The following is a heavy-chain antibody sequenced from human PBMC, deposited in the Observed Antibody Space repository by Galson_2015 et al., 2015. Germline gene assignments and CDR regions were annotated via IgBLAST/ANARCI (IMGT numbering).Heavy chain of an antibody. V-gene: IGHV3-33*01. CDR2: IWYDGSNK. Sequence: SLRLSCAASGFTFSSYGMHWVRQAPGKGLEWVAVIWYDGSNKYYADSVKGRFTISRDNSKNTLYLQMNSLRAEDTAVYYCAGDRAPTYCSSTSCYRNWFDPWGQGTLVTVSS. J-gene: IGHJ5*02. CDR1: GFTFSSYG. D-gene: IGHD2-2*01. CDR3: AGDRAPTYCSSTSCYRNWFDP.